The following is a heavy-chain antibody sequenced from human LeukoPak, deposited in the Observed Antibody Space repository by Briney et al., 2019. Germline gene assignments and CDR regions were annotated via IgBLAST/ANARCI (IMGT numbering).Heavy chain of an antibody. D-gene: IGHD3-9*01. CDR2: ISGSGGTT. CDR3: AKNYYGIFTAQIG. J-gene: IGHJ4*02. CDR1: GFTFSTYA. V-gene: IGHV3-23*01. Sequence: GGSLRLSCAASGFTFSTYAMSWVRQAPGKGLEWVSTISGSGGTTYYAGSVKGRFTISGDNSKNTLYLQMNSLSAEDTAVYYCAKNYYGIFTAQIGWGQGTLVTVSS.